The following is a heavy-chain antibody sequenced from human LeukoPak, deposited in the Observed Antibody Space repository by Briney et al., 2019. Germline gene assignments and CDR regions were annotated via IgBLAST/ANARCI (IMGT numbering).Heavy chain of an antibody. Sequence: GGSLRLSCAASGFTFSSYGMHWVRQAPGKGLEWVAVISYDGSDKYYAHSVKGRFTISRDTSKNTLYLQMNSLKTEDTAVYYCARDTFGAGSPFHYYGMDVWGQGTTVTVSS. CDR3: ARDTFGAGSPFHYYGMDV. D-gene: IGHD3-10*01. CDR1: GFTFSSYG. J-gene: IGHJ6*02. CDR2: ISYDGSDK. V-gene: IGHV3-30*03.